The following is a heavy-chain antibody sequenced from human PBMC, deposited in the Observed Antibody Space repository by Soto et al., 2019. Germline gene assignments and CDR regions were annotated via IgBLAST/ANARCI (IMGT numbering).Heavy chain of an antibody. CDR3: ARGGASITMLRNWFDP. J-gene: IGHJ5*02. Sequence: QVHLQESGPGLVKPSQTLSLTCTVSGGSISSDGYYWSWIRQHPGKGLEWIAYIYYSGSTYYNPSLKSRVTISVDASKNQFSLKLTSVTAADTAVYYCARGGASITMLRNWFDPWGQGTLVTVSS. V-gene: IGHV4-31*03. D-gene: IGHD3-10*01. CDR1: GGSISSDGYY. CDR2: IYYSGST.